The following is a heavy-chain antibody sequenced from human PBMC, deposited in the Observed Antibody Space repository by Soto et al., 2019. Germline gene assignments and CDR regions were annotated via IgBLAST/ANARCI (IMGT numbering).Heavy chain of an antibody. CDR3: ASDSYGRPYYFDY. D-gene: IGHD5-18*01. Sequence: EVQLVESGGGLVQPGGSLRLSCAASGFTFSSYSMNWVRQAPGKGLEWGSYISSSSSTIYYADSVKGRFTISRDNAQRSLYLETAVLRDEDTAVYYCASDSYGRPYYFDYWGQGTLVTVSS. CDR2: ISSSSSTI. J-gene: IGHJ4*02. V-gene: IGHV3-48*02. CDR1: GFTFSSYS.